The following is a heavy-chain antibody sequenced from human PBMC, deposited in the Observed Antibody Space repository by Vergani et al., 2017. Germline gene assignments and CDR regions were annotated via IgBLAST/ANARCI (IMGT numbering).Heavy chain of an antibody. D-gene: IGHD6-13*01. CDR3: AREPAAAAQGDAFDI. J-gene: IGHJ3*02. CDR2: IYYSGST. Sequence: QVQLQESGPGLVKPSQTLSLTCTVSGGSISSGGYYWSWIRQHPGKGLEWIGYIYYSGSTYYNPSLKSRVTISVVTSKNQFSLKLSSVTAADTAVYYCAREPAAAAQGDAFDIWGQGTMVTVSS. CDR1: GGSISSGGYY. V-gene: IGHV4-31*03.